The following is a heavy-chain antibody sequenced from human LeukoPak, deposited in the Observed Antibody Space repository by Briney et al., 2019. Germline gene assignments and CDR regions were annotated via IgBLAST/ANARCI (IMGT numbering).Heavy chain of an antibody. Sequence: PSETLSLTWTVSGYSISSGYYWGWIRQPAGKGLEWIGSIYRSGSTYYNPSLKSRVTISVDTSKNQFSLKLSSVTAADTAVYYCATKDYKAFMDWGQGTLVTVSS. V-gene: IGHV4-38-2*02. D-gene: IGHD4/OR15-4a*01. CDR2: IYRSGST. CDR1: GYSISSGYY. CDR3: ATKDYKAFMD. J-gene: IGHJ4*02.